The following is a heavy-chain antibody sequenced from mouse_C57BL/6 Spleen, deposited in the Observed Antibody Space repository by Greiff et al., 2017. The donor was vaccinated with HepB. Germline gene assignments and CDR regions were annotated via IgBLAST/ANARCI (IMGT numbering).Heavy chain of an antibody. Sequence: VQLQQSGPELVKPGASVKIPCKASGYTFTDYNMDWVKQSHGKSLGWIGDINPNNGGTIYNQKFKGKATLTVDKSSSTAYMELRSLTSEDTAVYYCARDYGSSFRYFDVWGTGTTVTVSS. V-gene: IGHV1-18*01. CDR3: ARDYGSSFRYFDV. CDR2: INPNNGGT. D-gene: IGHD1-1*01. J-gene: IGHJ1*03. CDR1: GYTFTDYN.